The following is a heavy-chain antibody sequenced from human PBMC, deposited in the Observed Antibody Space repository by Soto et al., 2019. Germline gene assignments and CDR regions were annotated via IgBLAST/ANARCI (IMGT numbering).Heavy chain of an antibody. CDR1: GGSFSGYY. D-gene: IGHD1-26*01. Sequence: SETLSLTCAVYGGSFSGYYWSWIRQPPGKGLEWIGEINHSGSTNYNPSLKSRVTISVDTSKNQFSLKLSSVTAADTAVYYCARVRYSGSYFGAYYYYGMDVWGQGTTVTVSS. CDR2: INHSGST. CDR3: ARVRYSGSYFGAYYYYGMDV. V-gene: IGHV4-34*01. J-gene: IGHJ6*02.